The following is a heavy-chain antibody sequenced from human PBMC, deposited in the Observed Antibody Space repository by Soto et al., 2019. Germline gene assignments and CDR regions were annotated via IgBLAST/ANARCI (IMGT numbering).Heavy chain of an antibody. CDR3: ARKLWFGELSYFDY. CDR1: GFPLSTTGVG. Sequence: QITLKESGPTLVKPTQTLTLTCSFSGFPLSTTGVGVGWIRQPPGKALEWLALIYWDDDKRYSPSLKSRLTITKDTSKNQVVRTMTNMDPVDTATYYCARKLWFGELSYFDYWGQGTLVTVSS. D-gene: IGHD3-10*01. CDR2: IYWDDDK. J-gene: IGHJ4*02. V-gene: IGHV2-5*02.